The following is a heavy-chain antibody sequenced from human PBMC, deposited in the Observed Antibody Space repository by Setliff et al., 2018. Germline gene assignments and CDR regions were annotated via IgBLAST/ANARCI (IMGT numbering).Heavy chain of an antibody. Sequence: SETLSLTCTVSGGSISRGSYDWSWIRQPAGKGLEWIGRIYTSGSTNYNPSLKSRVTISVDTSKNQFSLKLSSVTAADTAVYYCARARYGFGPMGHWFDPWGQGTLVTVSS. CDR1: GGSISRGSYD. CDR3: ARARYGFGPMGHWFDP. CDR2: IYTSGST. V-gene: IGHV4-61*02. D-gene: IGHD5-18*01. J-gene: IGHJ5*02.